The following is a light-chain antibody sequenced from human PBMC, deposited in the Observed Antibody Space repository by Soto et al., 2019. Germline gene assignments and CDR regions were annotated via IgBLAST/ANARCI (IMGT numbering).Light chain of an antibody. CDR1: SSDVGGSNR. J-gene: IGLJ3*02. CDR2: AVG. V-gene: IGLV2-14*01. Sequence: QSALTQPASGTGSPGQSITISCTGTSSDVGGSNRVSWYRHYQGTAPKLIIYAVGNRPSGISDRFSASKSGNTAYLIISGLQPEDEADYYCSSHTIANSWVFGGGTKVTVL. CDR3: SSHTIANSWV.